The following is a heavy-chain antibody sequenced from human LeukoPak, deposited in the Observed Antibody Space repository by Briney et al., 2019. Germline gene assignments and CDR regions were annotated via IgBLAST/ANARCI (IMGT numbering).Heavy chain of an antibody. Sequence: SETLSLTCAVYGGSFSGYYWSWIRQPPGKGLEWIGEINHSGSTNYNPSLKSRVTISVDTSKNQFSLKLSSVTAADTAVYYCARGYDSSGYYSPPGYWGQGTLVTVSS. V-gene: IGHV4-34*01. CDR3: ARGYDSSGYYSPPGY. J-gene: IGHJ4*02. CDR1: GGSFSGYY. CDR2: INHSGST. D-gene: IGHD3-22*01.